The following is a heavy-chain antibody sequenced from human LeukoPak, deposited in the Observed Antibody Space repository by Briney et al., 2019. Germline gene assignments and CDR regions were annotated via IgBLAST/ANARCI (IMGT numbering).Heavy chain of an antibody. CDR3: ARLNWLQTGRDFLDY. CDR2: ISSSGNYI. Sequence: PGGSLRLSCAASGFTFSSYSIQWVRQAPEKGLEWVSSISSSGNYIYYADSVKGRFTISRDNAKNSVYLQMNSLGAEDTAIYYFARLNWLQTGRDFLDYWGQGTLVTVSS. D-gene: IGHD3-10*01. V-gene: IGHV3-21*01. CDR1: GFTFSSYS. J-gene: IGHJ4*02.